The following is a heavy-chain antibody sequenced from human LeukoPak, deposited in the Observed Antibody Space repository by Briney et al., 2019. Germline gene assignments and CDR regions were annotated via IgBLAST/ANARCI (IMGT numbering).Heavy chain of an antibody. CDR1: GGSFSGYY. J-gene: IGHJ1*01. V-gene: IGHV4-34*01. D-gene: IGHD6-13*01. CDR2: TNHGGST. CDR3: ARGSIAAAVDEYFQH. Sequence: SETLSLTCAVYGGSFSGYYWSWIRQPPGKGLEWIGETNHGGSTNYNPSLKSRVTISVDTSKNQFSLKLSSVTAADTAVYYCARGSIAAAVDEYFQHWGQGTLVTVSS.